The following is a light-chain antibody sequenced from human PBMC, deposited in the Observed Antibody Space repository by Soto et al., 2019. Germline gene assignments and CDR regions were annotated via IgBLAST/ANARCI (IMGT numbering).Light chain of an antibody. CDR2: EVS. CDR3: QSYDNSLSVDV. CDR1: SSDVGKYDY. Sequence: QSALTQPPSASGSPGQSVTISCTGTSSDVGKYDYVSWFQHHPGKAPKLIIYEVSKRPSGVPDRFSGSKSGSTASLTVSGLQTEDEADYYCQSYDNSLSVDVFGTGTQLTVL. V-gene: IGLV2-8*01. J-gene: IGLJ1*01.